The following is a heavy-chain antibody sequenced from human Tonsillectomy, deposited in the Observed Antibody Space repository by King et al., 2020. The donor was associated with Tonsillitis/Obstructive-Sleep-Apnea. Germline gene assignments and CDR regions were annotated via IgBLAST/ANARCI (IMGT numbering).Heavy chain of an antibody. CDR2: IDWDDAK. CDR1: GFSLSTNGMR. J-gene: IGHJ3*02. Sequence: QVTLKESGPALVKPPQTLTLTCTLSGFSLSTNGMRVSWIRQPPGKALEYLARIDWDDAKFYSTSLKTRLTISKDTSKNQVVLTMTNMDPVDTATYYCARGTEPDAFDIWGQGTMVTVSS. D-gene: IGHD3/OR15-3a*01. V-gene: IGHV2-70*04. CDR3: ARGTEPDAFDI.